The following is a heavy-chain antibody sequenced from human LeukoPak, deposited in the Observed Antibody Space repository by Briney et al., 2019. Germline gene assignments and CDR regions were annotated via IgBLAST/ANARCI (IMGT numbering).Heavy chain of an antibody. V-gene: IGHV4-39*01. D-gene: IGHD6-6*01. CDR1: GGSISSSSYY. CDR2: IYYSGST. CDR3: ASRLGY. Sequence: SETLSLTCTVSGGSISSSSYYWGWIRQPPRKGLEWIGSIYYSGSTYYNPSLKSRVTISVDTSKNQFSLKLSSVTAADTAVYYYASRLGYWGQGTLVTVSS. J-gene: IGHJ4*02.